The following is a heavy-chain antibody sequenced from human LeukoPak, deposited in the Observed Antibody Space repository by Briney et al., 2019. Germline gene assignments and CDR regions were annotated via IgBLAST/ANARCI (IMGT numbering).Heavy chain of an antibody. V-gene: IGHV3-23*01. CDR1: GFSFSSYA. CDR3: AKSRLTGYYMPFDY. CDR2: ISVSSGST. Sequence: PGGSLRLSCAASGFSFSSYAMSWVRQAPGKGLEWVSSISVSSGSTDYADSVKGRFTISRDNSKNTLYLQMNSLRAEDTAVYYCAKSRLTGYYMPFDYWGQGTLVTVSS. J-gene: IGHJ4*02. D-gene: IGHD3-9*01.